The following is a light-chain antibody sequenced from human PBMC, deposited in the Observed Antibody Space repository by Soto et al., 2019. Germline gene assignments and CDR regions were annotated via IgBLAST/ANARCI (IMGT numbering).Light chain of an antibody. V-gene: IGKV3-15*01. Sequence: EIVLTQSPGTLSLSPGERATLSCRSSQSVSSSYLAWYQQRPGEAPRLVXYGASTRATGIPARFSGGGSGTEFTLTISSLQSEDFAVYYCQQYNSWPPITFGQGTRLEI. CDR2: GAS. CDR1: QSVSSSY. CDR3: QQYNSWPPIT. J-gene: IGKJ5*01.